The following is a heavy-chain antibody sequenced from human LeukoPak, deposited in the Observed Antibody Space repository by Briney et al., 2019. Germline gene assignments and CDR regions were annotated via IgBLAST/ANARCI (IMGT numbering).Heavy chain of an antibody. D-gene: IGHD5-18*01. CDR1: GGSISSGGYY. J-gene: IGHJ4*02. Sequence: PSQTLSLTCTVSGGSISSGGYYWSWIRQHPGKGLEWIGYIYYGGSTYYNPSLKSRVTISVDTSKNQFSLKLSSVTAADTAVYYCARVDTAMAHFDYWGQGTLVTVSS. CDR3: ARVDTAMAHFDY. V-gene: IGHV4-31*03. CDR2: IYYGGST.